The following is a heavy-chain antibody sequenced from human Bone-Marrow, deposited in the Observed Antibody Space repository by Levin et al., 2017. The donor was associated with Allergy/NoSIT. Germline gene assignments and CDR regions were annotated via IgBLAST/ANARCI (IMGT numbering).Heavy chain of an antibody. J-gene: IGHJ4*02. Sequence: GGSLRLSCAASGFSLSTYWMSWVRQAPGKGLEWVANINQHGSENYYVDSVKGRFTISRDNAKNSLYLQMNNLTADDTAVYYCARDRGGWPIPDSWGQGTLVTVSS. CDR1: GFSLSTYW. CDR2: INQHGSEN. D-gene: IGHD6-19*01. V-gene: IGHV3-7*01. CDR3: ARDRGGWPIPDS.